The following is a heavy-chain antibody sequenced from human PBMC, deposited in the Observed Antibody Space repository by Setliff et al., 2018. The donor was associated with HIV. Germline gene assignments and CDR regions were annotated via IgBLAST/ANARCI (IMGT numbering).Heavy chain of an antibody. CDR1: GFPFSSYG. Sequence: GASVKVSCKAPGFPFSSYGISWVRQAPGQGLEWMGWISAYNGKTEYAQNFQGRVTMTTDISTSTAWTSTSTAYMELRSLRSDDTAVYYCASCMAGHYYYYMDVWGKGTTVTVSS. D-gene: IGHD6-19*01. V-gene: IGHV1-18*01. CDR2: ISAYNGKT. J-gene: IGHJ6*03. CDR3: ASCMAGHYYYYMDV.